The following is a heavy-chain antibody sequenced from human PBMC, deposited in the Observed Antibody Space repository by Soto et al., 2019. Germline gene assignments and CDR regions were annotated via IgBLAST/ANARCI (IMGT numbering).Heavy chain of an antibody. V-gene: IGHV1-69*01. Sequence: QVQLVQSGAEVKKPGSSVKVSCKASGGIFSTYAISWLRQAPGQGLEWMGGIIPIFGTPNYAQRFQGIVTITTDESTSTAYMEMSRLRSEDTAVYYCARERDEYGSGNYYNRIDFWGQGTLVTVSS. CDR1: GGIFSTYA. CDR3: ARERDEYGSGNYYNRIDF. CDR2: IIPIFGTP. J-gene: IGHJ4*02. D-gene: IGHD3-10*01.